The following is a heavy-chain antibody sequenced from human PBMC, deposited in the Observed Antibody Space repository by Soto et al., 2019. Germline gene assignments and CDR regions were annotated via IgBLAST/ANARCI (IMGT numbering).Heavy chain of an antibody. V-gene: IGHV3-23*01. CDR3: AKRSVAGTID. D-gene: IGHD6-19*01. CDR1: EFTFSGYP. CDR2: ISGSGGST. Sequence: PGGSLILSCAASEFTFSGYPMSWVRQAPGKGLEWVSGISGSGGSTYYADSVEGRFTISRDNSKNTLYLQLNSLRAEDTAVYYCAKRSVAGTIDWGQGALVTVSS. J-gene: IGHJ4*02.